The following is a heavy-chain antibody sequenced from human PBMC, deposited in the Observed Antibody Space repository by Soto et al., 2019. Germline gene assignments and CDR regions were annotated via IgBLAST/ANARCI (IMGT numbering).Heavy chain of an antibody. Sequence: EVQLLESGGGLVQPGGSLRLPCAASGFTFSSYAMSWVRQAPGKGLEWVSGMTGSGGTTFYADSVKGRFTISRDNSKDRLYLQMNSLRAEDTAVYYCAKSKELIDWFDPWGQGTLVTVSS. J-gene: IGHJ5*02. V-gene: IGHV3-23*01. CDR3: AKSKELIDWFDP. CDR1: GFTFSSYA. CDR2: MTGSGGTT. D-gene: IGHD1-1*01.